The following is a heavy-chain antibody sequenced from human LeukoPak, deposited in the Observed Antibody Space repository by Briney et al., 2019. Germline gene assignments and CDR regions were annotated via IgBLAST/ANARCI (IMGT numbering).Heavy chain of an antibody. V-gene: IGHV3-43*02. J-gene: IGHJ4*02. Sequence: AGGSLRLSCAASGLTFDDYAMHWVRQAPGKGLEWVSLISGDGGSTYYADSVKGRFTISRDNSKNTLSVQMNSLRAEDTAVYYCATDPPGTGDFAKYYFDSWGQGTLVTVSS. CDR1: GLTFDDYA. CDR2: ISGDGGST. D-gene: IGHD4-17*01. CDR3: ATDPPGTGDFAKYYFDS.